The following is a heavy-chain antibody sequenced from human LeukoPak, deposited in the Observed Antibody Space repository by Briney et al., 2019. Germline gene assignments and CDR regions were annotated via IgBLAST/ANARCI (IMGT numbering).Heavy chain of an antibody. CDR3: ARGQESRWAFDY. D-gene: IGHD5-24*01. CDR2: IFTGGST. Sequence: SETLSLTCTVSGGSINNGNHFWTWIRQPAGKGLEWIGRIFTGGSTNYNPSLESRLTMSIDTSKNQFSLKLNSVTAADTAVYYCARGQESRWAFDYWGQGTLVTVSS. CDR1: GGSINNGNHF. J-gene: IGHJ4*02. V-gene: IGHV4-61*02.